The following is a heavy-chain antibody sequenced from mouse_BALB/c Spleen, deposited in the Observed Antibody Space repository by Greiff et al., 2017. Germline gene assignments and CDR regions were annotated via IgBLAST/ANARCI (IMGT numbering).Heavy chain of an antibody. CDR2: IDPANGNT. Sequence: VQLQQSGAELVKPGASVKLSCTASGFNIKDTYMHWVKQRPEQGLEWIGRIDPANGNTKYDPKFQGKATITADTSSNTAYMQLSSLTSEDTAVYYGAREYYGDRVGYYFDYWGQGTTLTVSA. CDR1: GFNIKDTY. J-gene: IGHJ2*01. D-gene: IGHD1-2*01. CDR3: AREYYGDRVGYYFDY. V-gene: IGHV14-3*02.